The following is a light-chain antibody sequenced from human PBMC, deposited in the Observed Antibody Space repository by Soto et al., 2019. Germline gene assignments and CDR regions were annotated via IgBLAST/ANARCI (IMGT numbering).Light chain of an antibody. Sequence: DIPMTQSPSSLSASVGDIVTITCRASQSISSYLNWYQQKPGKAPKFMIYAASSLQSGVPSRFSGSGSGTDFTLTISSLQPEDFATYYCQQSYSTPRTFGQGTKVDIK. J-gene: IGKJ1*01. CDR2: AAS. CDR1: QSISSY. CDR3: QQSYSTPRT. V-gene: IGKV1-39*01.